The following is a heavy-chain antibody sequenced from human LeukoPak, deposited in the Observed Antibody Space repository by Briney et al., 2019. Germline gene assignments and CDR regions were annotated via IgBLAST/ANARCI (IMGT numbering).Heavy chain of an antibody. D-gene: IGHD4-23*01. Sequence: GGSLRLSCAASGFTFDDYAMHWVRQAPGKGLEWVSGVSWNSGSIGYADSVKGRFTISRDNAKNSLYLQMNSLRAEDMALYYCAKDIDYGGNSFAFDIWGQGTMVTVSS. V-gene: IGHV3-9*03. J-gene: IGHJ3*02. CDR2: VSWNSGSI. CDR3: AKDIDYGGNSFAFDI. CDR1: GFTFDDYA.